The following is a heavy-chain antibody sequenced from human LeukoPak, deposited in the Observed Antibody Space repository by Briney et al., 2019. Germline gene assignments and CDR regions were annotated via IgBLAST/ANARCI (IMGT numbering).Heavy chain of an antibody. CDR3: ARDRNSGSSLDI. J-gene: IGHJ3*02. CDR1: GYTFTGYY. Sequence: ASVTVSCKASGYTFTGYYIHRVRQAPGQGLEWMGWIYPYSGDTNYAQNFQGRVTMTRDTSIGTAYMELSSLKSDDTAVYYCARDRNSGSSLDIWGQGTMLTVSS. D-gene: IGHD6-6*01. V-gene: IGHV1-2*02. CDR2: IYPYSGDT.